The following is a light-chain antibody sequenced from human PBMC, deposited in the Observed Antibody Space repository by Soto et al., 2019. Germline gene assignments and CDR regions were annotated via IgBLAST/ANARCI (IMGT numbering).Light chain of an antibody. CDR2: GAS. Sequence: EIVMTQSPATLSVSPGERATLSCRASQSVSSNLARYQQKPGQAPRLLLYGASTRATGIPGRFSGSGSGTDYTLTISSLQSEDFAVYYCQQHNYWPSFGQGTKLEIK. V-gene: IGKV3-15*01. CDR3: QQHNYWPS. CDR1: QSVSSN. J-gene: IGKJ2*01.